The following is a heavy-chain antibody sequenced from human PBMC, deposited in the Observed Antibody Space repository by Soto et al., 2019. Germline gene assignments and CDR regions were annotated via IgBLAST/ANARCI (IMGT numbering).Heavy chain of an antibody. CDR1: GFTFSSNE. V-gene: IGHV3-48*03. CDR3: ATAGLTGTV. CDR2: ISVSGSMR. Sequence: GGSLRLSCAPSGFTFSSNEMNWVRQAPGKGLEWVSYISVSGSMRFYADAVRGRFTISRDNTKKMLYLQMNSLRVEDTALYYCATAGLTGTVWGKGTTVTVSS. D-gene: IGHD3-9*01. J-gene: IGHJ6*04.